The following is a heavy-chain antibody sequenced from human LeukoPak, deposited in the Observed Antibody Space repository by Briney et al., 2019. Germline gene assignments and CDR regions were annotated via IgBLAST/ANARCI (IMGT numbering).Heavy chain of an antibody. CDR1: GFTFRDYW. CDR2: IKGDGSHT. Sequence: PGGSLRLSCAASGFTFRDYWMHWIRQAPGKGLGWVSRIKGDGSHTIYADSVKGRFTISRDNAKNTLYLQMKSLRVEDTALYYCVRDWDHFDFDSWGQGTLVTVSS. CDR3: VRDWDHFDFDS. V-gene: IGHV3-74*01. D-gene: IGHD1-26*01. J-gene: IGHJ5*01.